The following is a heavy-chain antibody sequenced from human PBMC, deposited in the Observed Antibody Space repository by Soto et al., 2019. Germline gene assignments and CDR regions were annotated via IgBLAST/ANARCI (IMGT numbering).Heavy chain of an antibody. Sequence: GGSLRLSCAASGFTFSNYSMNWVRQAPGKGLEWVSYISSDSTIYYADSVKGRFTISRDNAKNSLYLQMNSLRAEDTAVYYCARETQWLNWFDPWGQGTLVIVSS. CDR2: ISSDSTI. V-gene: IGHV3-48*01. D-gene: IGHD6-19*01. CDR3: ARETQWLNWFDP. CDR1: GFTFSNYS. J-gene: IGHJ5*02.